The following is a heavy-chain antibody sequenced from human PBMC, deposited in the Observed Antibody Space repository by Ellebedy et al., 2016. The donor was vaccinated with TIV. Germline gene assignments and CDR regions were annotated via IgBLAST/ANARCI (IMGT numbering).Heavy chain of an antibody. J-gene: IGHJ4*02. CDR2: ISYDGSNK. Sequence: GGSLRLXCAASGLTFSSYAMHWVRQAPGKGLEWVAVISYDGSNKYYADSVKARFTISRDNSKNTLYLQMNSLRAEDTAVYYCARSYDSSGYSDYWGQGTLVTVSS. CDR3: ARSYDSSGYSDY. V-gene: IGHV3-30-3*01. D-gene: IGHD3-22*01. CDR1: GLTFSSYA.